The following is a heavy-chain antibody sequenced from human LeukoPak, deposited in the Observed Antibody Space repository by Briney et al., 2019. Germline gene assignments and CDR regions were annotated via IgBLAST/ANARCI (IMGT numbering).Heavy chain of an antibody. V-gene: IGHV3-13*01. CDR2: IGTAGNT. D-gene: IGHD6-19*01. CDR1: GFTFSSHD. J-gene: IGHJ4*02. CDR3: ARSKSYSSGWADFDW. Sequence: GGSLRLSCAASGFTFSSHDMHWVRQPTGKGLEWVSVIGTAGNTYYADSVKGRFTISRENARNSLLLQMDNLRAEDTAVYYCARSKSYSSGWADFDWWGQGTLVTVSS.